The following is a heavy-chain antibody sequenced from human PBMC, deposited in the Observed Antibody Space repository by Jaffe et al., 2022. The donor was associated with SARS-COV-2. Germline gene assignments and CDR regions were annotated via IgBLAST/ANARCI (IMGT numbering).Heavy chain of an antibody. J-gene: IGHJ4*02. CDR2: VYSSGST. CDR1: GDSVRSSSYS. CDR3: ARHSALIRGALIYN. D-gene: IGHD3-10*01. Sequence: QLQLQESGPGLVKPSETLSLTCSVSGDSVRSSSYSWGWIRQPPGKGLEWIGSVYSSGSTYYNPSLRGRVTISVDTSKNHFSLKLSSVTAADTAVYYCARHSALIRGALIYNWGQGALVTVSS. V-gene: IGHV4-39*01.